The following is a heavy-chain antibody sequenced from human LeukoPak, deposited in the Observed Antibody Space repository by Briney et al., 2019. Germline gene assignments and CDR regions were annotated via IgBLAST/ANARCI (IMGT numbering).Heavy chain of an antibody. Sequence: SETLSLTCAVYGGSFSGYYWSWIRQPPGKGLEWIGEINHSGSTNYNPSLKSRVTISVDTSKNQFSLKLSPVTAAGTAVYYCASAIVVVPAALGYWGQGTLVTVSS. D-gene: IGHD2-2*01. CDR1: GGSFSGYY. V-gene: IGHV4-34*01. J-gene: IGHJ4*02. CDR2: INHSGST. CDR3: ASAIVVVPAALGY.